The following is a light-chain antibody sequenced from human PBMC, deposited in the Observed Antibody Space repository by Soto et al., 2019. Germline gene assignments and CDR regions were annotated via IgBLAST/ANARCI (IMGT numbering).Light chain of an antibody. CDR1: SSDFGGYNY. CDR2: DVS. CDR3: SSYTSSSTLYV. Sequence: QSVLTQPASVSGSPGQSITISCTGTSSDFGGYNYVSWYQQHPGKAPRLMIYDVSNRPSGVSNRFSGSKSGNTASLTISELQAEDEADYYCSSYTSSSTLYVFGTGTKVTVL. V-gene: IGLV2-14*01. J-gene: IGLJ1*01.